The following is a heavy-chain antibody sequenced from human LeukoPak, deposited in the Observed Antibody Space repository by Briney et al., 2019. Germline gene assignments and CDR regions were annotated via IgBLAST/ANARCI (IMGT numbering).Heavy chain of an antibody. D-gene: IGHD1-20*01. CDR2: MNPNSGNT. Sequence: ASAKVSCKASGYTFTSYDINWVRQATGQGLEWMGWMNPNSGNTGYAQKFQGRVTMTRNTSISTAYMELSSLRSEDTAVYYCARTGNNWNPYYYYYGMDVWGQGTTVTVSS. J-gene: IGHJ6*02. CDR3: ARTGNNWNPYYYYYGMDV. CDR1: GYTFTSYD. V-gene: IGHV1-8*01.